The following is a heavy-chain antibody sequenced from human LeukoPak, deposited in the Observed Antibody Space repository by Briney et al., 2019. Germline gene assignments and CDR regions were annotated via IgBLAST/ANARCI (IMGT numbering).Heavy chain of an antibody. J-gene: IGHJ6*02. CDR1: GYTFTSYY. V-gene: IGHV1-46*01. CDR3: ASPYCSGGSCYGMDV. Sequence: ASVKVSCKASGYTFTSYYMHWVRQAPGQGLEWVGIINPSGGSTSYAQKFQGRVTMTRDTSTSTVYMELSSLRSEDTAVYYCASPYCSGGSCYGMDVWGQGTTVTVSS. CDR2: INPSGGST. D-gene: IGHD2-15*01.